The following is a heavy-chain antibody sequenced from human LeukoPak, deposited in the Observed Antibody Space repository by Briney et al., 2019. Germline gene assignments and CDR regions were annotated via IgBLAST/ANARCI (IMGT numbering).Heavy chain of an antibody. J-gene: IGHJ4*02. CDR2: IYYSGST. V-gene: IGHV4-39*01. CDR1: GGSISSSSYY. CDR3: ARHGSSGYSPYYFDY. D-gene: IGHD3-22*01. Sequence: SETLSLTXTVSGGSISSSSYYWGWIRQPPGKGLEWIGSIYYSGSTYYNPSLKSRVTISVDTSKNQFSLKLSSVTAADTAVYYCARHGSSGYSPYYFDYWGQGTLVTVSS.